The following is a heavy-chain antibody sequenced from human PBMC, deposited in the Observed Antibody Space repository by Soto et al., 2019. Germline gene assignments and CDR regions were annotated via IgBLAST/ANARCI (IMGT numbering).Heavy chain of an antibody. CDR2: INTNTGNP. Sequence: ASVKVSCKASGYTFTSYAMNWVRQAPGQGLEWMGWINTNTGNPTYAQGFTGRFVFSLDTSVSTAYLQISSLKAEDTAVYYCARDISVATIQVGFDYWGQGTLVTVSS. CDR3: ARDISVATIQVGFDY. J-gene: IGHJ4*02. V-gene: IGHV7-4-1*02. D-gene: IGHD5-12*01. CDR1: GYTFTSYA.